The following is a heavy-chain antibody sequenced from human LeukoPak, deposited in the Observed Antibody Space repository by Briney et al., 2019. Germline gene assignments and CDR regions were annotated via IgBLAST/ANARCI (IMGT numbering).Heavy chain of an antibody. D-gene: IGHD6-19*01. V-gene: IGHV5-51*01. J-gene: IGHJ4*02. CDR2: ISPGDSDT. Sequence: GESLKISCKGSGYNFPTYWIAWVRQKPGKGLEWMGIISPGDSDTRYNPSFQGQVTTSADRSISTAYLQWSSLKASDTAMYYCARRGAGAYYFDYWGQGTLVTVSS. CDR1: GYNFPTYW. CDR3: ARRGAGAYYFDY.